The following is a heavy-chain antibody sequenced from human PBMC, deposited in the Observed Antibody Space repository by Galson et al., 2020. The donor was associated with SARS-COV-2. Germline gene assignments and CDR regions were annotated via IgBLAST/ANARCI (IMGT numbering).Heavy chain of an antibody. CDR3: VRAAAASFPYYMDV. CDR2: T. Sequence: TSYANTVRGRSTISRDNAKTSLYLQMNSLRADDTAVYYCVRAAAASFPYYMDVWGKGTTVTVSS. D-gene: IGHD6-25*01. J-gene: IGHJ6*03. V-gene: IGHV3-11*06.